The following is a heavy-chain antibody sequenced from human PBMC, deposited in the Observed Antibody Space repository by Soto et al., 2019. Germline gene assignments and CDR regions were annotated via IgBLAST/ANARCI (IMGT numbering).Heavy chain of an antibody. J-gene: IGHJ6*03. CDR2: TYYRTRWYY. CDR1: GDSVSSNSAA. D-gene: IGHD1-7*01. Sequence: QVPLQESGPGLVKPSQTLSLTCVISGDSVSSNSAAWNWIRQSPSRGLEWLGRTYYRTRWYYDYPVSVKGRITVNPDTSKNQYSLKLPSVIPEETAVYYCAGTTSHYWYYMDVWAKGTTVTVSS. V-gene: IGHV6-1*01. CDR3: AGTTSHYWYYMDV.